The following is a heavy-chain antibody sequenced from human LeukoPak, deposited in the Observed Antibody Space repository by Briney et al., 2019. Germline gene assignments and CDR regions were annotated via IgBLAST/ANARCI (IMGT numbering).Heavy chain of an antibody. Sequence: GGSLRVSCAASGFTFSSYGMHWVRQAPGKGLKWVAIIWYDGSNYSYADSVKGRFTISRDNSKNTLYLQMNSLRAEDTAVYYCARDKSRDGYNLDCWGQGTLVTVSS. V-gene: IGHV3-33*01. CDR1: GFTFSSYG. CDR3: ARDKSRDGYNLDC. J-gene: IGHJ4*02. D-gene: IGHD5-24*01. CDR2: IWYDGSNY.